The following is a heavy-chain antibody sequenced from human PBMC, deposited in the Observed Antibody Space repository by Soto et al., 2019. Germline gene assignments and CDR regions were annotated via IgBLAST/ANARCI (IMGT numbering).Heavy chain of an antibody. V-gene: IGHV1-3*01. CDR3: ARSSIAVAATGYFYY. Sequence: ASVKVSCKASGYTFTSYAMHWVRQAPGQRLEWMGWINAGNGNTKYSQKFQGRVTITRDTSASTAYMELSSLRSEDTAVYYCARSSIAVAATGYFYYWGQGTLVTVSS. CDR2: INAGNGNT. J-gene: IGHJ4*02. CDR1: GYTFTSYA. D-gene: IGHD6-19*01.